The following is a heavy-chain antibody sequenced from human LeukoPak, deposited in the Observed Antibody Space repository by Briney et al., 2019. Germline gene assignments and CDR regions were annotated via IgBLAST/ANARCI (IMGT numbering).Heavy chain of an antibody. CDR2: ISYDGSNK. D-gene: IGHD3-3*01. J-gene: IGHJ6*02. Sequence: PGGSLRLSCAASGFTFSSYGMHWVRQAPGKGLEWVAVISYDGSNKYYADSVKGRFTISRDNSKNTLYLQMNSLRAEDTAVYYCARDGPSIAIFGVVGMDVWGQGTTVTVSS. V-gene: IGHV3-30*03. CDR1: GFTFSSYG. CDR3: ARDGPSIAIFGVVGMDV.